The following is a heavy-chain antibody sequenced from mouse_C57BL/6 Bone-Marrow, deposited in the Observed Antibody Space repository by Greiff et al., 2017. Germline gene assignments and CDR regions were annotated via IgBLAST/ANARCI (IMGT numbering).Heavy chain of an antibody. V-gene: IGHV1-15*01. Sequence: QVQLQQSGAELVRPGASVTLSCKASGYTFTDYEMHWVKQTPVHGLEWIGAIDPETGGTAYNQKFKGKAILTADKSSSTAYMELRSLTSEDSAVYYCTRWQLRLLGYWGQGTTLTVAS. J-gene: IGHJ2*01. D-gene: IGHD3-2*02. CDR3: TRWQLRLLGY. CDR1: GYTFTDYE. CDR2: IDPETGGT.